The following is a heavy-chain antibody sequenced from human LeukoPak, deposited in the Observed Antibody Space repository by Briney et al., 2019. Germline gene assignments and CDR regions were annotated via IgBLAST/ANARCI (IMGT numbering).Heavy chain of an antibody. J-gene: IGHJ6*04. CDR1: GGSVSSGSYY. V-gene: IGHV4-61*01. CDR3: ARGGKYYDILTGYYSMDV. Sequence: SETLSLTCTVSGGSVSSGSYYWSWIRQPPGKGLEWIGYIYYSGSTNYNPSLKSRVTISVDTSKNQFSLKLSSVTAADTAVYYCARGGKYYDILTGYYSMDVWGKGTTVTVSS. CDR2: IYYSGST. D-gene: IGHD3-9*01.